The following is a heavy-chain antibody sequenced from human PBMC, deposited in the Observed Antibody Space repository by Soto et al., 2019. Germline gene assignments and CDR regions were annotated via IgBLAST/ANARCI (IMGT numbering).Heavy chain of an antibody. CDR2: IYHSGST. J-gene: IGHJ5*02. V-gene: IGHV4-30-2*01. CDR3: ARGKRCLQMGT. Sequence: PSETLSLTCAVSGGSISSGGYSWSWIRQPPGKGLEWIGYIYHSGSTYYNPSLKSRVTISVDRSKNQFSLKLSSVTAADTAVYYCARGKRCLQMGTWGQGTLVTVSS. D-gene: IGHD1-1*01. CDR1: GGSISSGGYS.